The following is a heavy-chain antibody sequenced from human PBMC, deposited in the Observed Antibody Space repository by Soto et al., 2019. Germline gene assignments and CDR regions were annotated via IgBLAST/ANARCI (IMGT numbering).Heavy chain of an antibody. CDR1: GGSVSSGSYY. CDR3: ARDTAVAGRSFDY. CDR2: IYYSGST. V-gene: IGHV4-61*01. J-gene: IGHJ4*02. Sequence: PSETLSLTCTVSGGSVSSGSYYWSWIRQPPGKGLEWIGYIYYSGSTNYNPSLKSRVTISVDTSKNQFSLKLSSVTAADTAVYYCARDTAVAGRSFDYWGQGTLVTVSS. D-gene: IGHD6-19*01.